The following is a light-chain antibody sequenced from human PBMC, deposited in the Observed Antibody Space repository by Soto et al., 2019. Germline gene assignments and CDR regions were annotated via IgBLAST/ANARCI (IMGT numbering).Light chain of an antibody. CDR1: SSDVGDNY. CDR3: QAYDYSLTASV. V-gene: IGLV2-8*01. Sequence: QSALTQPPSASGSPGQSVTISCTGTSSDVGDNYVSWYQQHLGKAPKLIIYEVSQRPSGVPDRFSGSKSGNTASLTVSGLQTEDEADYYCQAYDYSLTASVFGGGTKLTVL. J-gene: IGLJ3*02. CDR2: EVS.